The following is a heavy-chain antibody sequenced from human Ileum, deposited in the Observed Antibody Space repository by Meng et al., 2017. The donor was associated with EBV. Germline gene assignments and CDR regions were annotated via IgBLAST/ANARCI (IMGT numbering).Heavy chain of an antibody. J-gene: IGHJ4*02. D-gene: IGHD5-12*01. CDR3: AKDLRGYGGTYFDC. CDR2: IGGTDDKT. CDR1: GFNFNNYA. Sequence: VEAGGNLVQPGGFLRLSCVASGFNFNNYAMSWVRQAPGKELEWVSGIGGTDDKTYYADSVKGRFTISRDNPKNTLFLQMDGLRAEDTAVYFCAKDLRGYGGTYFDCWGQGTLVTVSS. V-gene: IGHV3-23*04.